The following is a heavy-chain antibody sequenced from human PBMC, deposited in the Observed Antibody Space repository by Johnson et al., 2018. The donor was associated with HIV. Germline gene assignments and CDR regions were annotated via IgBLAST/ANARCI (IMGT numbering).Heavy chain of an antibody. J-gene: IGHJ3*01. CDR3: ARDATPWGGDYVGYAFDL. Sequence: QMQLVESGGGVVQPGRSLRLSCAASGFTFSSYAMHWVRQAPGKGLEWVAVISYDGSNKYYTDSVKGRFTISRDNTKKSLYLQMNSLTADDTAIYYCARDATPWGGDYVGYAFDLWGQGTNVIVSS. V-gene: IGHV3-30*04. D-gene: IGHD4-17*01. CDR1: GFTFSSYA. CDR2: ISYDGSNK.